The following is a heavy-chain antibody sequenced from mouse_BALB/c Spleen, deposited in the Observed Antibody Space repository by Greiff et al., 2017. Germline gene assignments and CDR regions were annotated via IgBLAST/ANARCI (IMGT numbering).Heavy chain of an antibody. CDR1: GYAFTNYL. Sequence: QVQLKQSGAELVRPGTSVKVSCKASGYAFTNYLIEWVKQRPGQGLEWIGVINPGSGGTNYNEKFKGKATLTADKSSSTAYMQLSSLTSDDSAVYFCARSYDYDASAYWGQGTLVTVSA. CDR3: ARSYDYDASAY. V-gene: IGHV1-54*03. J-gene: IGHJ3*01. CDR2: INPGSGGT. D-gene: IGHD2-4*01.